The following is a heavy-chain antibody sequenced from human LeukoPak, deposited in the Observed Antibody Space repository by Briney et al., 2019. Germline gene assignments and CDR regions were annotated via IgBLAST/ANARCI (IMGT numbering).Heavy chain of an antibody. J-gene: IGHJ6*02. D-gene: IGHD6-13*01. CDR3: ARFGVSDSWYPNYYYYGMDV. V-gene: IGHV3-11*04. CDR1: GFTFSDYY. Sequence: GGSLRLSCAASGFTFSDYYMSWIRQAPGKGLEWVSSISTSGSTISYADSVMGRFTISRDNTKNSLYLQMNSLRAEDTAVYYCARFGVSDSWYPNYYYYGMDVWGQGTTVTVSS. CDR2: ISTSGSTI.